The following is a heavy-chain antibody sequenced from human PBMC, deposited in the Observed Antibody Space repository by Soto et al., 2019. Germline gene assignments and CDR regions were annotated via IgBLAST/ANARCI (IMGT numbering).Heavy chain of an antibody. D-gene: IGHD1-20*01. CDR3: ARAPYTWNDGAFDS. V-gene: IGHV4-30-4*01. Sequence: PAETLSLTCTVSGGSISSGYYYWSWIRQPPGKGLEWIASIYNGGSNYYTPSLKSRVTISVDKSKNPFYLKMSSVTAADTAVYYCARAPYTWNDGAFDSWGQGTLVTVSS. J-gene: IGHJ4*02. CDR1: GGSISSGYYY. CDR2: IYNGGSN.